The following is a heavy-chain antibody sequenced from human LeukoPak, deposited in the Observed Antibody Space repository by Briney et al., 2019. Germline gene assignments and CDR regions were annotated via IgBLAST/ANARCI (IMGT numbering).Heavy chain of an antibody. V-gene: IGHV1-18*01. CDR1: GYTFTSYG. CDR3: ARQRRRDYFYYYMGV. D-gene: IGHD6-25*01. J-gene: IGHJ6*03. Sequence: ASVKVSCKASGYTFTSYGISWVRQAPGQGLEWMGWISAYNGNTNYAQKLQGRVTMTTDTSTSTAYMELSSLRSEDTAVYYCARQRRRDYFYYYMGVWGKGTTVTVSS. CDR2: ISAYNGNT.